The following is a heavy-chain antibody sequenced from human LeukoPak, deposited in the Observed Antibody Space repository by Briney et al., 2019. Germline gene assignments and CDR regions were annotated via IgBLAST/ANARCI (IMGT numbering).Heavy chain of an antibody. Sequence: SETLSLTCTVSGGSISSYYWSWIRQPPGKGLEWIGYIYYSGSTNYNPSLKSRVTISVDTSKNQFSLKLSSVTAADTAVYYCARDRGRRGSVHFDYWGQGTLVTVSS. CDR2: IYYSGST. J-gene: IGHJ4*02. CDR1: GGSISSYY. CDR3: ARDRGRRGSVHFDY. V-gene: IGHV4-59*01. D-gene: IGHD3-10*01.